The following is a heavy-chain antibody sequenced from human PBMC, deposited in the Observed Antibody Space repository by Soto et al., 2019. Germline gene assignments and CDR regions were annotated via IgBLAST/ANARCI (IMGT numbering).Heavy chain of an antibody. V-gene: IGHV4-4*07. CDR2: IFSSGRT. D-gene: IGHD1-26*01. CDR1: GASLLGSS. Sequence: VQLQESGPGLVKPSETLSLSCTVSGASLLGSSGSWAQQPAGKGLEWIGHIFSSGRTSYNPSLKNRLTLSIDTSKNLFSLNLSSVTAADTAVYYCAKGWDEKYFDSWGQGSLVTVSS. J-gene: IGHJ4*02. CDR3: AKGWDEKYFDS.